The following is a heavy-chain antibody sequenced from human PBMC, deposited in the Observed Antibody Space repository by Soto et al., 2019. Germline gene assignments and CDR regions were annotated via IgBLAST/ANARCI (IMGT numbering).Heavy chain of an antibody. CDR2: ISSTTNYI. Sequence: EVQLVESGGGLVQPGGSLRLSCAGSGFIFSTYTMNWVRQAPGKGLEWVSSISSTTNYIYYGDSVKGRFTISRDNAKNSLYLEMNSLRAEDTAVYYCARESEDLTSNFDYWGQGTLVTVSS. J-gene: IGHJ4*02. CDR1: GFIFSTYT. V-gene: IGHV3-21*06. CDR3: ARESEDLTSNFDY.